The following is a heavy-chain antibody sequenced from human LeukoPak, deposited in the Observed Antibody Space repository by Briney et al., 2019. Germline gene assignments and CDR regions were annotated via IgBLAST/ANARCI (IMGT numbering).Heavy chain of an antibody. CDR2: ISGSGGST. J-gene: IGHJ6*03. CDR3: AKVGYYYYMDV. V-gene: IGHV3-23*01. D-gene: IGHD3-10*01. CDR1: GFTFSNAW. Sequence: PPGGSLRLSCAASGFTFSNAWMSWVRQAPGKGLEWVSAISGSGGSTYYADSVKGRFTISRDNSKNTLYLQMNSLRAEDTAVYYCAKVGYYYYMDVWGKGTTVTVSS.